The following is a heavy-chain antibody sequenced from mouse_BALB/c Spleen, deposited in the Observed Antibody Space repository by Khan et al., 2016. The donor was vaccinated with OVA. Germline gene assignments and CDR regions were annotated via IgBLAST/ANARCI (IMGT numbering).Heavy chain of an antibody. J-gene: IGHJ3*01. V-gene: IGHV3-2*02. CDR1: GYSITSDYA. CDR2: ITYSGST. D-gene: IGHD3-3*01. Sequence: EVQLQESGPGLVKPSQSLSLTCTVTGYSITSDYAWNWIRQFPGNKLEWMGYITYSGSTSYTPSLKSRFSLTRATSKNQFFLHLNSVTTEDTATYYCTRGRAYWGQGTLVTVSA. CDR3: TRGRAY.